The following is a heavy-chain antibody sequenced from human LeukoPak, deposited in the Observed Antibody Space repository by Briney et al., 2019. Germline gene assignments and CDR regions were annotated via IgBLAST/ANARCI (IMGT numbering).Heavy chain of an antibody. D-gene: IGHD1-26*01. CDR3: ARDLGSYYYYMDV. Sequence: ASVKVSFKASGGTFSSYAISWVRQAPGQGLEWMGGIIPIFGTANYAQKFQGRVTLTRDMSTSTVYMELSSLRSEDTAVYYCARDLGSYYYYMDVWGKGTTVTVSS. CDR2: IIPIFGTA. V-gene: IGHV1-69*05. J-gene: IGHJ6*03. CDR1: GGTFSSYA.